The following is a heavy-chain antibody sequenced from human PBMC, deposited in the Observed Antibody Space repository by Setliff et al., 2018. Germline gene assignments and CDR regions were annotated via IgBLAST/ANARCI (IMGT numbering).Heavy chain of an antibody. CDR2: IFYDGSEK. Sequence: PGGSLRLSCAASGFTFSTYAMHWVRQAPGKGLEWVGYIFYDGSEKYYADSVKGRFTISRDNSKNTVYLEMNNLRADDTAVYYCANHNPARRALNGTPLDNWGQGTLVTVSS. CDR1: GFTFSTYA. D-gene: IGHD3-9*01. J-gene: IGHJ4*02. V-gene: IGHV3-33*08. CDR3: ANHNPARRALNGTPLDN.